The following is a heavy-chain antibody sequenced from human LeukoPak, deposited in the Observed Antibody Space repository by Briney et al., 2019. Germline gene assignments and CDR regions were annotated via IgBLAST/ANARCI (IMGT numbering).Heavy chain of an antibody. CDR1: GYTFTTYG. CDR3: ARVVKWELRENYYYGMDV. CDR2: ISVYNTKT. D-gene: IGHD1-26*01. V-gene: IGHV1-18*01. Sequence: APVKVSCKASGYTFTTYGISWVRQAPGQGLEWMGWISVYNTKTNYPQKFQGRVTMTTDTSTSTAHMELRSLRSDDTAVYYCARVVKWELRENYYYGMDVWGQGTTVTVSS. J-gene: IGHJ6*02.